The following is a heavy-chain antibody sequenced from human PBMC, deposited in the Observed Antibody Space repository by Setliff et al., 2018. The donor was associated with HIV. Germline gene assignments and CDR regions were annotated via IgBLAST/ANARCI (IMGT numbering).Heavy chain of an antibody. CDR2: ISASGSTI. Sequence: GGSLRLSCAASGFTFSSYEMNWVRQAPGKGLEWVAYISASGSTIYYTDSVKGRFTISRDNAKNSLDLQMKSLRADDTSVYYCVRHKDRWGAIDYWGQGTLVAVSS. V-gene: IGHV3-48*03. CDR1: GFTFSSYE. J-gene: IGHJ4*02. CDR3: VRHKDRWGAIDY. D-gene: IGHD7-27*01.